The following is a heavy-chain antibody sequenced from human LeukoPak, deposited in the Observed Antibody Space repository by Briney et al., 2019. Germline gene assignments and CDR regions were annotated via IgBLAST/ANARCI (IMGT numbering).Heavy chain of an antibody. Sequence: SETLSLTCAVYGGSFSGYYWSWIRQPPGKGLEWIGEINHSGSANYNPSLKSRVTISVDTSKNQFSLKLSSVTAADTAVYYCVRGPVDTNPYYFDYWGQGTLVTVSS. D-gene: IGHD5-18*01. CDR3: VRGPVDTNPYYFDY. CDR1: GGSFSGYY. J-gene: IGHJ4*02. CDR2: INHSGSA. V-gene: IGHV4-34*01.